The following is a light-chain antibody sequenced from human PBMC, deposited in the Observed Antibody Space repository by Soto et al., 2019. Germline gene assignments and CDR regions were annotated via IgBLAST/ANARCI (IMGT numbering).Light chain of an antibody. CDR2: AAS. CDR1: QSISSY. Sequence: DIQMTQSPSSLSASVGDRVTITCRASQSISSYLNWYQQKPRKAPKLLIYAASSLQSGVPSRFSGSGSGTDFTPTISSLQPGDFATYHCQQSYNTPWTFGQGTKV. J-gene: IGKJ1*01. V-gene: IGKV1-39*01. CDR3: QQSYNTPWT.